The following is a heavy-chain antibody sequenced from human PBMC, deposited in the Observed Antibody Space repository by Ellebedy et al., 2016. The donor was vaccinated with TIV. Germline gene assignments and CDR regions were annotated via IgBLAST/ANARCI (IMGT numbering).Heavy chain of an antibody. D-gene: IGHD2-15*01. CDR1: GGSFSGYY. J-gene: IGHJ5*02. CDR3: ATRVGYCSGGSCYGWFDP. CDR2: INHSGST. Sequence: MPSETLSLTCAVYGGSFSGYYWSWIRQPPGKGLEWIGEINHSGSTNYNPSLKSRVTISVDTSKNQFSLKLSSVTAADTAVYYCATRVGYCSGGSCYGWFDPWGQGTLVTVSS. V-gene: IGHV4-34*01.